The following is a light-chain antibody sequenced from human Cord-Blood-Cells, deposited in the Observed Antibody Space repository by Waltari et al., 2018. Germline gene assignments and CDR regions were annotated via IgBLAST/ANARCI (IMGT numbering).Light chain of an antibody. CDR3: VLYMGSGFWV. CDR1: SVPVSTSYY. CDR2: RTN. V-gene: IGLV8-61*01. J-gene: IGLJ3*02. Sequence: QTVVTQEPSFSVSPGGTVTLPCGLSSVPVSTSYYPSWYQQTPGQAPRTLIYRTNTLPSGVADRVSGSILGNKAALTITGAQADDESDYYCVLYMGSGFWVFGGGTKLTVL.